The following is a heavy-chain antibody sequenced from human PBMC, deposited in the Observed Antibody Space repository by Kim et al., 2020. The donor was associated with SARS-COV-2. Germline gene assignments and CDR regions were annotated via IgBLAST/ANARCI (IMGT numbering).Heavy chain of an antibody. D-gene: IGHD2-21*02. V-gene: IGHV3-74*01. CDR1: GFTFSSYW. CDR3: VXGTSDWPGIDY. CDR2: IDNEGSTI. J-gene: IGHJ4*02. Sequence: GGSLRLSCAASGFTFSSYWMHWVRQAPGKXLVXVSRIDNEGSTINYADSVKGRFTVSRDDARNTLYLQMNSLRXEXTXVYYCVXGTSDWPGIDYWGQGTLVT.